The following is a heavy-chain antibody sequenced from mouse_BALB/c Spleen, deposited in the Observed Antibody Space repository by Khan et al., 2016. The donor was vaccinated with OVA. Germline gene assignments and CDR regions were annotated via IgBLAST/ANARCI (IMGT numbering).Heavy chain of an antibody. D-gene: IGHD1-1*01. J-gene: IGHJ3*01. Sequence: QVQLQQSGPELVRPGASVKMSCKASGYTFTSFWIHWVKQRPGQGLEWIGMIDPSKSETRLNQKFKDKATLNVAKSSNTAYMKLSRLTSEDSAVYYCARGGYGSPFAYGGQGTLVTVSA. CDR2: IDPSKSET. CDR3: ARGGYGSPFAY. CDR1: GYTFTSFW. V-gene: IGHV1S127*01.